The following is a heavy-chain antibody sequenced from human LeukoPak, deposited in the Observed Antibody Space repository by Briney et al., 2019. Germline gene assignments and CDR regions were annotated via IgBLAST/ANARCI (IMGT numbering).Heavy chain of an antibody. V-gene: IGHV3-23*01. CDR2: ISGGGGTT. Sequence: LGGSLRLSCAASGFTFSSYAMTWVRQAPGKGLEWVSGISGGGGTTYYADSVKGRFTISRDNSKNTLYLQMNSLRAEDTAVYYCAKDLADLEYWGQGTLVTVSS. CDR1: GFTFSSYA. CDR3: AKDLADLEY. J-gene: IGHJ4*02.